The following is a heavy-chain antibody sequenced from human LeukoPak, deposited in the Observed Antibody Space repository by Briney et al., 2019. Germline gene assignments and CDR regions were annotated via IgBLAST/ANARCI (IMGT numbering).Heavy chain of an antibody. V-gene: IGHV3-48*02. CDR2: ISWNSGSI. D-gene: IGHD2-8*01. J-gene: IGHJ4*02. Sequence: GGSLRLSCAASGFTFSSYSMNWVRQAPGKGLEWVSGISWNSGSIGYADSVKGRFTISRDNAKNTLSLQMNSLRDEDTALYYCARAPTVYFLDFWGQGTLVTVSS. CDR3: ARAPTVYFLDF. CDR1: GFTFSSYS.